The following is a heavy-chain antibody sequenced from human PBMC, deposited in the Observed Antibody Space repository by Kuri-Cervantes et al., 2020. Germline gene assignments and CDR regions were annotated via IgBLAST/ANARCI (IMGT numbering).Heavy chain of an antibody. D-gene: IGHD3-3*01. CDR1: GGSFSGYY. CDR2: INHSGST. CDR3: ARGGGYYDFWSGYSPYYYYMDV. V-gene: IGHV4-34*01. J-gene: IGHJ6*03. Sequence: ESLKISCAVYGGSFSGYYWSWIRQPPGKGPEWIGEINHSGSTNYNPSLKSRVTISVDTSENQFSLKLSSVTAADTAVYYCARGGGYYDFWSGYSPYYYYMDVWGKGTTVTVSS.